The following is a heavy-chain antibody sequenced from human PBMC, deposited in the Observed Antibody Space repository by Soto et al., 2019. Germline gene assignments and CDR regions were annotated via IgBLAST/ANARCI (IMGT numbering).Heavy chain of an antibody. CDR1: GFTFSSYG. V-gene: IGHV3-30*18. CDR2: ISYDGSNK. D-gene: IGHD3-22*01. CDR3: AKDMGYYDSSGYLDY. Sequence: PGGSLRLSCAASGFTFSSYGMHWVRQAPGKGLEWVAVISYDGSNKYYADSVKGRFTISRDNSKNTLYLQMNSLRAEDTAVYYCAKDMGYYDSSGYLDYWGPGTLLTVSS. J-gene: IGHJ4*02.